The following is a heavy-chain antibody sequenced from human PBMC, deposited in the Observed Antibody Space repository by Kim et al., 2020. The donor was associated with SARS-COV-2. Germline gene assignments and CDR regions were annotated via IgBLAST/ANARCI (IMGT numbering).Heavy chain of an antibody. J-gene: IGHJ4*02. CDR2: IYYSGST. V-gene: IGHV4-59*08. CDR3: ARHGSYYYDSGNYYLLDY. D-gene: IGHD3-10*01. Sequence: SETLSLTCAVSGGSISSYYWSWIRQPPGKGLEWIGYIYYSGSTNYNPSLKSRVTISVDTSKNQFSLKLSSVTAADTAIYYCARHGSYYYDSGNYYLLDYWGQGTLVTVSS. CDR1: GGSISSYY.